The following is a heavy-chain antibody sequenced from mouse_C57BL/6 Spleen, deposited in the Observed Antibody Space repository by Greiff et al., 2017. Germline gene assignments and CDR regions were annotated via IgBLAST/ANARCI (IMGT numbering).Heavy chain of an antibody. V-gene: IGHV1-77*01. D-gene: IGHD1-1*01. CDR2: IGPGSGST. Sequence: QVQLQQSGAELVKPGASVKISCKASGYTFTDYYINWVKQRPGQGLEWIGKIGPGSGSTYYNEKFKGKATLTADKSSSTAYMQLSSLTSEDSAVYFCALYYGSSPPYYAMDYWGQGTSVTVSS. CDR3: ALYYGSSPPYYAMDY. CDR1: GYTFTDYY. J-gene: IGHJ4*01.